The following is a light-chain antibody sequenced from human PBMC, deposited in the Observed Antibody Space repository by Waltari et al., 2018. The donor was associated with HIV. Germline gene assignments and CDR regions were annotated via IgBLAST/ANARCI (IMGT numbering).Light chain of an antibody. Sequence: QSALTQPASVSGSPGQSITISCTGTRNDVGGYNYVSWYQQHPGEAPKLIIYDVSNRPSGVSNRFSGSKSGNTASLTISGLQAEDEADYYCSSYTIKSTLEFGGGTKLTVL. V-gene: IGLV2-14*03. CDR2: DVS. CDR3: SSYTIKSTLE. CDR1: RNDVGGYNY. J-gene: IGLJ2*01.